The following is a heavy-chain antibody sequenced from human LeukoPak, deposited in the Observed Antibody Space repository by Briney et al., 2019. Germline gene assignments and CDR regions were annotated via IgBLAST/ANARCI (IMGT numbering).Heavy chain of an antibody. CDR1: GGSISSSSYY. J-gene: IGHJ4*02. D-gene: IGHD3-10*01. CDR2: IYYSGST. V-gene: IGHV4-39*07. CDR3: ASGEGDYFDY. Sequence: SETLSLTCTVSGGSISSSSYYWGWIRQPPGKGLEWIGSIYYSGSTYYNPSLKSRVTISVDTSKNQFSLKLSSVTAADTAVYYCASGEGDYFDYWGQGTLVTVSS.